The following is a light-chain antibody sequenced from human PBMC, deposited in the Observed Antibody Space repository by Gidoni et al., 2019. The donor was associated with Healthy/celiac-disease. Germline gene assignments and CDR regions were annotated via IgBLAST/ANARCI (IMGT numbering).Light chain of an antibody. J-gene: IGKJ5*01. CDR3: QQSYSTPQA. CDR2: AAS. Sequence: DIQMTQSPSSLSASVGDRVTITCRASQSISSYLNWYQQKPGKAPKLLIYAASSLQSGVPSRFSVSGSGTDFTLTIISLQPEDFATYYCQQSYSTPQAFGQGTRLEIK. CDR1: QSISSY. V-gene: IGKV1-39*01.